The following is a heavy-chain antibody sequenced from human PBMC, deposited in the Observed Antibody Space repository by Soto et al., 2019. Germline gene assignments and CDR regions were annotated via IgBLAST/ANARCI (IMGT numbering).Heavy chain of an antibody. V-gene: IGHV4-59*08. CDR2: IYYSGST. CDR3: ASLRRVGGAAAFDI. CDR1: GGSISSYY. D-gene: IGHD2-21*01. Sequence: QVQLQESGPGLVKPSETLSLTCTVSGGSISSYYWSWIRQPPGKGLEWIGYIYYSGSTNYNPSLKSRVTISVDTSKNQFSLKLSSVTAADTAVYYCASLRRVGGAAAFDIWGQGTMVTVSS. J-gene: IGHJ3*02.